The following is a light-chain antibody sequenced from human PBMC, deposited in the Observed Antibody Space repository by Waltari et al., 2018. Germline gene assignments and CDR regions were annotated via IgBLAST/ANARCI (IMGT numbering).Light chain of an antibody. CDR2: EAS. CDR1: ESVSRY. J-gene: IGKJ4*01. Sequence: IVLTQSPATLSFSPGERATLSCRASESVSRYLAWYQQKPGQAPRLLIYEASNRATGIPARFSGSGSGTDFTLTISSLEPEDFAVYYCQHRSDWPLTFGGGTKVEIK. CDR3: QHRSDWPLT. V-gene: IGKV3-11*01.